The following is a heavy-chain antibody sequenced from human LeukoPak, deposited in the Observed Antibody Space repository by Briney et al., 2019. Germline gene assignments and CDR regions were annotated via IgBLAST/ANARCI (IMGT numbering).Heavy chain of an antibody. J-gene: IGHJ4*02. CDR2: IKQDGSEK. D-gene: IGHD3-16*02. Sequence: GGSLRLSCAASGFTFSSYWMSWVRQAPGKGLEWVANIKQDGSEKYYVDSVKGRFTISRDNAKNTLYLQMNSLRAEDTAVYYCARDLYVWGSYRYTPAGYWGQGTLVTVSS. V-gene: IGHV3-7*01. CDR1: GFTFSSYW. CDR3: ARDLYVWGSYRYTPAGY.